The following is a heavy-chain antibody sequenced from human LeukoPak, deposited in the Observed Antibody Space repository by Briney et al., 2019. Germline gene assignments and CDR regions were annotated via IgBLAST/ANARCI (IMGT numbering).Heavy chain of an antibody. Sequence: GGSLRLSCAASGFTFSSYGMHWVRQAPGKGLEWVAVISYDGSNKYYADSVKGRFTISRDNSKNTLCLQMNSLRAEDTAVYYCANGGSPGPFDYWGQGTLVTVSS. J-gene: IGHJ4*02. V-gene: IGHV3-30*18. CDR3: ANGGSPGPFDY. CDR2: ISYDGSNK. CDR1: GFTFSSYG. D-gene: IGHD1-26*01.